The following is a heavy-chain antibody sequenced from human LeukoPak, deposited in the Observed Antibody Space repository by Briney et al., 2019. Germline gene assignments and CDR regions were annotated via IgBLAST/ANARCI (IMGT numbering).Heavy chain of an antibody. D-gene: IGHD2-15*01. CDR3: ARAEGYWSAFDI. CDR1: GGSISSGGYY. J-gene: IGHJ3*02. V-gene: IGHV4-61*08. Sequence: SETLSLTCTVSGGSISSGGYYWSWIRQHPGKGLEWIGYIYYSGSTNYNPSLKSRVTMSVDTSKNQFSLKLSSVTAADTAVYYCARAEGYWSAFDIWGQGTMVTVSS. CDR2: IYYSGST.